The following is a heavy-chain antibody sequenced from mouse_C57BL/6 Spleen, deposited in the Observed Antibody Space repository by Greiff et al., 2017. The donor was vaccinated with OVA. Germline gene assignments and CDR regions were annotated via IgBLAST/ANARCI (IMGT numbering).Heavy chain of an antibody. V-gene: IGHV1-81*01. CDR3: ARDPLLLREDY. CDR2: IYPRSGNT. CDR1: GYTFTSYG. J-gene: IGHJ2*01. D-gene: IGHD1-1*01. Sequence: QVQLKESGAELARPGASVKLFCKASGYTFTSYGISWVKQRTGQGLEWIGEIYPRSGNTYYNEKFKGKATLTADKSSSTAYMELRSLTSEDSAVYFCARDPLLLREDYWGQGTTLTVSS.